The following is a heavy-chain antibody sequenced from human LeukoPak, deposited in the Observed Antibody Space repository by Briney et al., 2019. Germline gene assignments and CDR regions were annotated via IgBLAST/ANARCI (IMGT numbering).Heavy chain of an antibody. J-gene: IGHJ4*02. CDR2: IIPIFGTA. CDR3: ARGGRLLWFGEFDY. D-gene: IGHD3-10*01. V-gene: IGHV1-69*13. CDR1: GGTFSSYA. Sequence: ASVKVSCKASGGTFSSYAISWVRQAPGQGLEWMGGIIPIFGTANYAQKFQGRVTITADESTSTAYMELCSLRSEDTAVYYCARGGRLLWFGEFDYWGQGTLVTVSS.